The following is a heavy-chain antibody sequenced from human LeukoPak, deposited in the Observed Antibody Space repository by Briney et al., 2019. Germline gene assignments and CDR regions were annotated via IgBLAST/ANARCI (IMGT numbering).Heavy chain of an antibody. CDR2: ISGSGGST. Sequence: AGGYLRLSCAASGFTFSSYAMSWVRQAPGKGLEWVSAISGSGGSTYYADSVKGRFTISRDNSKNTLYLQMNSLRAEDTAVYYCAMTVGGTVVFDYWGQGTLVTVSS. J-gene: IGHJ4*02. CDR1: GFTFSSYA. V-gene: IGHV3-23*01. CDR3: AMTVGGTVVFDY. D-gene: IGHD1-26*01.